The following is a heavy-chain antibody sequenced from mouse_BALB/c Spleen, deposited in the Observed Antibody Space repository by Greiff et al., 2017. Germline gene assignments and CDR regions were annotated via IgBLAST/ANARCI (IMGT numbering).Heavy chain of an antibody. CDR1: GFTFSSYT. CDR3: ASRGNYGAMDY. Sequence: EVKLVESGGGLVKPGGSLKLSCAASGFTFSSYTMSWVRQTPEKRLEWVATISSGGSYTYYPDSVKGRFTISRDNARNILYLQMSSLRSEDTAMYYCASRGNYGAMDYWGQGTSVTVSS. V-gene: IGHV5-6-4*01. J-gene: IGHJ4*01. CDR2: ISSGGSYT. D-gene: IGHD2-1*01.